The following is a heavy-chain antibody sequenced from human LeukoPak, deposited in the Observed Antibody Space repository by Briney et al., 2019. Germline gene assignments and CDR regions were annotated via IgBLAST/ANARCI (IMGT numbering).Heavy chain of an antibody. CDR1: GFTFSSYS. Sequence: GGSLRLPCAASGFTFSSYSMNWVRQAPGKGLEWVSSISSSSSYIYYADSVKGRFTISRDNAKNSLYLQMNSLRAEDTAVYYCARAGVGATHGPFDYWGQGTLVTVSS. CDR2: ISSSSSYI. CDR3: ARAGVGATHGPFDY. D-gene: IGHD1-26*01. V-gene: IGHV3-21*01. J-gene: IGHJ4*02.